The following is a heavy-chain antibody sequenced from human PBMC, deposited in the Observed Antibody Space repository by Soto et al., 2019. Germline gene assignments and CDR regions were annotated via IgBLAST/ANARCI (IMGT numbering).Heavy chain of an antibody. D-gene: IGHD3-16*02. CDR1: GGSFSGYY. CDR2: INHSGST. Sequence: PSETLSLTCAVYGGSFSGYYWSWIRQPPGKGLEWIGEINHSGSTNYNPSLKSRVTISVDTSKNQFSLKLSSVTAADTAVYYCARDQLRFGELSAWYYFDYWGQGTLVTVSS. J-gene: IGHJ4*02. CDR3: ARDQLRFGELSAWYYFDY. V-gene: IGHV4-34*01.